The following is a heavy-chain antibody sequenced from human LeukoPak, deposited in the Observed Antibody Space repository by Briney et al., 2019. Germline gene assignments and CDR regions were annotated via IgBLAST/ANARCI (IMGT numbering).Heavy chain of an antibody. J-gene: IGHJ4*02. CDR3: ARWDSGTYDGRAFDY. CDR2: IYYSGST. V-gene: IGHV4-39*07. D-gene: IGHD1-26*01. CDR1: GGSISSSSYY. Sequence: SETLSLTCTVSGGSISSSSYYWGWIRQPPGKGLEWIGSIYYSGSTNYNPSLKSRVTISVDTSKNQFSLKLSSVTAADTAVYYCARWDSGTYDGRAFDYWGQGTLVTVSS.